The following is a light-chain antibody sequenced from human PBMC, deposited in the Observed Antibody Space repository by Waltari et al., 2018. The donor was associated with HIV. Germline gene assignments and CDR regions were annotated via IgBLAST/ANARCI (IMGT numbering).Light chain of an antibody. CDR3: AAWDDSLNGVV. V-gene: IGLV1-44*01. Sequence: QSVLTQPPSAYGTPGQRVTISCSGSSSNIGRNPVNWYQQLPGTAPKLLIYSNNQRPSGVPDRFSGSKSGTSASLAISGLQSEDEADYYCAAWDDSLNGVVFGGGTKLTVL. CDR2: SNN. CDR1: SSNIGRNP. J-gene: IGLJ2*01.